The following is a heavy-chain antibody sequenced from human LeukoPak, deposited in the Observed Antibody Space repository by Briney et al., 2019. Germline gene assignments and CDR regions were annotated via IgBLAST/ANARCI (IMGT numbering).Heavy chain of an antibody. Sequence: GGSLRLSCAASGLTFSNYRMNWVRQAPGKGLEWVSSISSSGNYIYYADSMRGRFTISRDNAKNSVYLQMSSLRAEDTAVYYCAGHPAEMNTLWGQGTLVTVSP. CDR2: ISSSGNYI. CDR1: GLTFSNYR. D-gene: IGHD5-24*01. CDR3: AGHPAEMNTL. V-gene: IGHV3-21*01. J-gene: IGHJ4*02.